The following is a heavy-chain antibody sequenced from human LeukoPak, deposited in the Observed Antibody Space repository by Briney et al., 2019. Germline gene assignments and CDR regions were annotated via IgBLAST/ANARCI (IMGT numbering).Heavy chain of an antibody. CDR1: GYTFTSYG. D-gene: IGHD1-26*01. CDR2: ISAYNGNT. CDR3: ARASGSYYHDAFDI. V-gene: IGHV1-18*01. J-gene: IGHJ3*02. Sequence: ASVKVSCKASGYTFTSYGISWVRQAPGQGLEWMGWISAYNGNTNYAQKLQGRVTMTTDTSTSTAYMELRSLRSDDAAVYYCARASGSYYHDAFDIWGQETMVTVSS.